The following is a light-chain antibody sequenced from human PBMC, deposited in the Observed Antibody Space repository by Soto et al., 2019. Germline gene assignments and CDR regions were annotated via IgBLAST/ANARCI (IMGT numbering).Light chain of an antibody. J-gene: IGKJ5*01. CDR2: DAS. CDR3: QQRRDWPIT. CDR1: QSVYSS. V-gene: IGKV3-11*01. Sequence: EIVLTQSPATLSLSPGQRATLSCRASQSVYSSLVWYQQKPGQAPRLLLYDASNRATGIPARFSGSGSGTDFTLTISSLEPEDFAVYYCQQRRDWPITFGQGTRLEIK.